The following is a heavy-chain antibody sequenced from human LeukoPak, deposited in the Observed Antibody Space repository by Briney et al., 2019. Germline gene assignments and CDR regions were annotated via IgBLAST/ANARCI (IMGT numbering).Heavy chain of an antibody. CDR2: IKSDGSTS. Sequence: GGSLRLSCAASGFTFSTYWMYWVRQAPGKGLVWVSRIKSDGSTSSYADSVKGRFTISRVNAKNTPYLQMNSLRAEDTAVYYCAKAGVTVGFDYWGQGTLFSVSS. D-gene: IGHD4-23*01. J-gene: IGHJ4*02. CDR3: AKAGVTVGFDY. V-gene: IGHV3-74*01. CDR1: GFTFSTYW.